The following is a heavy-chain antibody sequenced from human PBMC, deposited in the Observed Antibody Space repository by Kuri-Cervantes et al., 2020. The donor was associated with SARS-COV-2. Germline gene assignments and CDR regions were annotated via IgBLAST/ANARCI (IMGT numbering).Heavy chain of an antibody. V-gene: IGHV1-18*01. CDR3: AREIYDFWSGYFDY. CDR1: GYTFTSYG. Sequence: ASVKVSCKASGYTFTSYGISWVRQAPGQGLEWMGWISAYNGNTNYARKLQGRVTMTTDTSTSTAYMELRSLRSDDTAVYYCAREIYDFWSGYFDYWGQGTLVTVSS. J-gene: IGHJ4*02. CDR2: ISAYNGNT. D-gene: IGHD3-3*01.